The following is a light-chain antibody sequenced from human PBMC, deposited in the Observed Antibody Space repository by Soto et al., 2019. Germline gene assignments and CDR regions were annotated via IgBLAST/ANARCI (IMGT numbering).Light chain of an antibody. CDR1: QSVSSN. V-gene: IGKV3-15*01. J-gene: IGKJ1*01. CDR2: GAS. CDR3: KQYNNWPET. Sequence: EIVMTQSPATLSVSPGERATLSCRASQSVSSNLAWYQQKPGQAPRLLLYGASTRATDVPARFSGSGSGTEFTLTISSLQSEDFAVHYCKQYNNWPETFGQGTKVDIK.